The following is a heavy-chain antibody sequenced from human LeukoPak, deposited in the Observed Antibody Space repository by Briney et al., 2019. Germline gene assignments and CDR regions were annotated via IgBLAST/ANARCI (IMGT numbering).Heavy chain of an antibody. D-gene: IGHD3-10*01. CDR1: GFTFSTYS. Sequence: GGSLRLSCAASGFTFSTYSMIWVRQAPERGLEWVSSISSNSDYIYYIDSVKGRFTISRDNAKNSLYLQMNSLRAEDTAVYYCARERGSPPQGDAFDIWGQGTMVTVSS. V-gene: IGHV3-21*06. CDR3: ARERGSPPQGDAFDI. CDR2: ISSNSDYI. J-gene: IGHJ3*02.